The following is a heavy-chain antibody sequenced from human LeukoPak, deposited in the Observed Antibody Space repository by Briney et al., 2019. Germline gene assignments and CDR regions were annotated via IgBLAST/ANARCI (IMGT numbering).Heavy chain of an antibody. J-gene: IGHJ4*02. CDR2: ISGSGGST. Sequence: AGSLRLSCAAAGFTFSSFAMSWVRPAPGKGLEWVSAISGSGGSTYYADSVKGRFTISRDNSKNTLYMQMNSLRAEDTAVYYCAKDFWGSYRTFDYWGQGTLVTVSS. CDR3: AKDFWGSYRTFDY. V-gene: IGHV3-23*01. CDR1: GFTFSSFA. D-gene: IGHD3-16*02.